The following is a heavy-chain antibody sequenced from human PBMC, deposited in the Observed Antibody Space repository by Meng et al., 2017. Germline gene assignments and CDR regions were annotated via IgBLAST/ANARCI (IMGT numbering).Heavy chain of an antibody. CDR1: GYSFSSYW. CDR2: IYPGDSDT. CDR3: ARQWGYPIYGMDV. Sequence: GGSLRLSCKGSGYSFSSYWIGWVRQMPGKGLEWMVIIYPGDSDTKYSPSFQGQVTISDDKSISTAYLQWSSLKAADTAMYYCARQWGYPIYGMDVWGQGTTVTVSS. D-gene: IGHD5-12*01. J-gene: IGHJ6*02. V-gene: IGHV5-51*01.